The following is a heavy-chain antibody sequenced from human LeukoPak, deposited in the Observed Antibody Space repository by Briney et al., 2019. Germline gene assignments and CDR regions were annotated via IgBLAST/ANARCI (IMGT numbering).Heavy chain of an antibody. D-gene: IGHD3-3*01. Sequence: GGSLRLSCAASGFTVSSNYMSWVRQAPGKGLEWVSAISGSGGSTYYADSVKGRFTISRDNSKNTLYLQMNSLRAEDTAVYYCAKHSQYYDFWSGYYKGYFDYWGQGTLVTVSS. CDR3: AKHSQYYDFWSGYYKGYFDY. CDR1: GFTVSSNY. CDR2: ISGSGGST. V-gene: IGHV3-23*01. J-gene: IGHJ4*02.